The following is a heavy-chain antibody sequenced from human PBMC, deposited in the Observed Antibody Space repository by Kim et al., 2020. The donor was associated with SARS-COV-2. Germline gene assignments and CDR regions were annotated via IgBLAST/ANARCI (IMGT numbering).Heavy chain of an antibody. CDR2: IIPIFGTA. CDR1: GGTFSSYA. D-gene: IGHD3-3*01. CDR3: ARYDFWSGPTPYYYGMDV. V-gene: IGHV1-69*13. J-gene: IGHJ6*02. Sequence: SVKVSCKASGGTFSSYAISWVRQAPGLGLEWMGGIIPIFGTANYAQKFQGRVTITADESTSTAYMELSSLRSEDTAVYYCARYDFWSGPTPYYYGMDVWGQGTTVTVSS.